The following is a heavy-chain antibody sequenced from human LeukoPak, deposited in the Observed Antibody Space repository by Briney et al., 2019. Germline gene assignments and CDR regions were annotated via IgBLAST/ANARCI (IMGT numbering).Heavy chain of an antibody. V-gene: IGHV4-34*01. D-gene: IGHD5-18*01. Sequence: SETLSLTCAVYGGSFSGYYWSWIRQPPGKGLEWIGEINHSGSTNYNPSLKSRVTISVDTSKNQFSLKLSSVTAADTAVYYCARKDTAMADAFDIWGQGTMVTVSS. CDR1: GGSFSGYY. CDR2: INHSGST. CDR3: ARKDTAMADAFDI. J-gene: IGHJ3*02.